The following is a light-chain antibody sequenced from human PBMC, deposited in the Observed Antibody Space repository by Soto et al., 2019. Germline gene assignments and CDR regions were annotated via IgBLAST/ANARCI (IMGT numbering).Light chain of an antibody. J-gene: IGKJ1*01. CDR3: QQLNASPWT. CDR2: GAT. V-gene: IGKV1-9*01. Sequence: IQLTQSPSSLSASVGDRVTITCRATPAIASFLAWYQQKPGTAPKLLIYGATTLQSGVPSRFSGSRSGTDYTLTIGSLQPEDFATYYCQQLNASPWTFGQGTRVEIK. CDR1: PAIASF.